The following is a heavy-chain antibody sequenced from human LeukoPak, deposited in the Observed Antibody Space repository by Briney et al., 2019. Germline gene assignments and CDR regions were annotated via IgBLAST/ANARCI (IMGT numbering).Heavy chain of an antibody. CDR3: AKIGVSGQWYFDL. CDR1: ESSFSSFP. CDR2: ISSSGSLI. D-gene: IGHD5/OR15-5a*01. Sequence: PGGSLRLSCTASESSFSSFPMSWVRQAPGRGLEGISSISSSGSLIYYADSLKGRFTVSRDNAKNSLYVQMNSLRAEDTAVYYCAKIGVSGQWYFDLWGRGTLVTVSS. V-gene: IGHV3-21*01. J-gene: IGHJ2*01.